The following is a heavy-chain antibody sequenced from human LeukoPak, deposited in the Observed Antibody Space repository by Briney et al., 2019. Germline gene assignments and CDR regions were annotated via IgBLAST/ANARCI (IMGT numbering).Heavy chain of an antibody. CDR1: GGSFSGYY. J-gene: IGHJ3*02. V-gene: IGHV4-34*01. CDR3: ARALAVAGSSTAFDI. CDR2: INHSGST. Sequence: SETLSLTCAVYGGSFSGYYWSWIRQPPGKGLEWIGEINHSGSTNYNPSLKSRVTISVDTSKNQFSLKLSSVTAADTAVYYCARALAVAGSSTAFDIWGQGTMVTVSS. D-gene: IGHD6-19*01.